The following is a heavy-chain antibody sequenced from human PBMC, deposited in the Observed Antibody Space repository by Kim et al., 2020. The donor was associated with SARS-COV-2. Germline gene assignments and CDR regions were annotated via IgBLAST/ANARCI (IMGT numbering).Heavy chain of an antibody. CDR2: IRSKANSYAT. CDR3: TRVPPYSNSWWDAF. CDR1: GFTFSDSA. V-gene: IGHV3-73*01. Sequence: GGSLRHSCAASGFTFSDSAMYWVRQASGKGLEWVGRIRSKANSYATAYDVSVKGSFIISRDDSKNTAYLQMNSLKTEDTAIYYCTRVPPYSNSWWDAF. D-gene: IGHD6-13*01. J-gene: IGHJ3*01.